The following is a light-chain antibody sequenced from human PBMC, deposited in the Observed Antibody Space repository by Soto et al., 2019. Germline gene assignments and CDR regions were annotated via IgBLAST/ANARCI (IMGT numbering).Light chain of an antibody. Sequence: QSVLTQPPSVSGAPGPRVIISCTGSRSNIGAGYDVHWYQQVPGTAPKLLIYGNNNRPSGVPDRFSGSKSGTSASLAITGLQAEDEADYYCQSYDNGLTSWVFGGGTKVTVL. V-gene: IGLV1-40*01. J-gene: IGLJ3*02. CDR3: QSYDNGLTSWV. CDR1: RSNIGAGYD. CDR2: GNN.